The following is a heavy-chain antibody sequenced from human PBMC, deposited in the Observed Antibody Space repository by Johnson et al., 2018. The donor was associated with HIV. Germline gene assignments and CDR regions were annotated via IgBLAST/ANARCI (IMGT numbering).Heavy chain of an antibody. CDR1: GFTFSDYY. J-gene: IGHJ3*02. CDR2: ITSSGTSS. D-gene: IGHD3-22*01. CDR3: ARERITMIVNDAFDI. V-gene: IGHV3-11*04. Sequence: QVQLVESGGGLVKPGGSLRLSCAASGFTFSDYYMIWIRQAPGKGLEWLSYITSSGTSSYYADSVRGRFTISRDNSKNTLYLQMNSLRTEDTAVYYCARERITMIVNDAFDIWGQGTMVTVSS.